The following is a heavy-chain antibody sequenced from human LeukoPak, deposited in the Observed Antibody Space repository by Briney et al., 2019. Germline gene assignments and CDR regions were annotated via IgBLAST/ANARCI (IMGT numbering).Heavy chain of an antibody. CDR2: IYSGGTT. CDR3: ARDKFRGYFDY. Sequence: GGSLRLSCAASEFTVSTNYMNWVRQAPGKGLEWVSAIYSGGTTYYTDSVKGRFTISRDTSKNTLYLQMNSLRAEDTAVYYCARDKFRGYFDYWGQGTLVTVSS. D-gene: IGHD3-10*01. V-gene: IGHV3-66*01. CDR1: EFTVSTNY. J-gene: IGHJ4*02.